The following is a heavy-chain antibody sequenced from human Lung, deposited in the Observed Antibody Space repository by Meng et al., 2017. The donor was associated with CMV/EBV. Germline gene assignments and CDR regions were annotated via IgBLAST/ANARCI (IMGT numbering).Heavy chain of an antibody. D-gene: IGHD3-3*01. CDR1: GGSISSYY. J-gene: IGHJ6*02. CDR3: ARDKSTMFGVVGYYYYGMDV. Sequence: SETLSLXCTVSGGSISSYYWSWIRQPPGKGLEWIGYIYYSGSTNYNPSLKSRVTISVDTSKNQFSLKLSSVTAADTAVYYCARDKSTMFGVVGYYYYGMDVXGQGXTVTVSS. CDR2: IYYSGST. V-gene: IGHV4-59*01.